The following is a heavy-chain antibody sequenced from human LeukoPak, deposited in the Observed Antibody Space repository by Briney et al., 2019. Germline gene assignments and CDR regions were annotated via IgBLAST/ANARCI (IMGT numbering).Heavy chain of an antibody. CDR2: ISGSGGST. J-gene: IGHJ4*02. V-gene: IGHV3-23*01. CDR3: AKSHHGIFWSSYYSYFDY. CDR1: GFTFSSYA. D-gene: IGHD3-3*01. Sequence: GGSLRLSCAASGFTFSSYAMSWVRQAPGKGLEWVSAISGSGGSTYYADSVKGRFTISRDNSKNTLYLQMNSLRAEDTAVYYCAKSHHGIFWSSYYSYFDYWGQGTLVTVSS.